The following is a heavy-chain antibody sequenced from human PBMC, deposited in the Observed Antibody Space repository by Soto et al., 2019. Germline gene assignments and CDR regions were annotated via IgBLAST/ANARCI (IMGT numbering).Heavy chain of an antibody. Sequence: GASVKVSCKASGGTFSSYTISWVRQAPGQGLEWMGRIIPILGIANYAQKFQGRVTITADKSTSTAYMELSSLRSEDTAVYYCASGYSSSWYFMDYWGQGTLVTVSS. CDR3: ASGYSSSWYFMDY. CDR1: GGTFSSYT. D-gene: IGHD6-13*01. CDR2: IIPILGIA. V-gene: IGHV1-69*02. J-gene: IGHJ4*02.